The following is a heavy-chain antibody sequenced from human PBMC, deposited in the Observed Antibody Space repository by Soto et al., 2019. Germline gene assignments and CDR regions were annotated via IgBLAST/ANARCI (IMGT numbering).Heavy chain of an antibody. D-gene: IGHD2-15*01. CDR3: AISPPGYCSGGSCYAGVFDY. J-gene: IGHJ4*02. Sequence: QLQLQESGPGLVKPSETLSLTCTVSGGSISSSSYYWGWIRQPPGKGLEWLGGIYYSGSTYYNPSLKSRCTISIDTSKNQFSLKLSSVTAADTAVYYCAISPPGYCSGGSCYAGVFDYWGQGTLVTVSS. CDR2: IYYSGST. CDR1: GGSISSSSYY. V-gene: IGHV4-39*01.